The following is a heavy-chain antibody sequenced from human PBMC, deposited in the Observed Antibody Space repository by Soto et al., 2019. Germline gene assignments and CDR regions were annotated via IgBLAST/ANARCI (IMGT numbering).Heavy chain of an antibody. CDR2: IYYSGST. J-gene: IGHJ5*02. D-gene: IGHD3-3*01. V-gene: IGHV4-39*01. CDR3: ASLAREGITIFGVVIRSFNWFDP. CDR1: GGSISRSSYY. Sequence: SETLSLTCTVSGGSISRSSYYWGWIRQRPGKGLEWIGSIYYSGSTYYIPSLKSRVTISVDTSKNQFSLKLSSVTAADTAVYYCASLAREGITIFGVVIRSFNWFDPWGQGTLVTVSS.